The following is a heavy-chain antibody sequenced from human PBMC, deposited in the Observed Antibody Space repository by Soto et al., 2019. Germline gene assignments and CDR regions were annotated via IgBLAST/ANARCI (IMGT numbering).Heavy chain of an antibody. J-gene: IGHJ6*02. CDR1: GFTFTSSA. Sequence: ASVKVSCKASGFTFTSSAMQWVRQARGQRLEWIGWIVVGSGNTNYAQKFQERVTITRDMSTSTAYMELSSLRSEDTAVYYCAADPGYCSGGSCYPTPFFYYYYGMDVWGQGTTVTVSS. CDR3: AADPGYCSGGSCYPTPFFYYYYGMDV. D-gene: IGHD2-15*01. V-gene: IGHV1-58*02. CDR2: IVVGSGNT.